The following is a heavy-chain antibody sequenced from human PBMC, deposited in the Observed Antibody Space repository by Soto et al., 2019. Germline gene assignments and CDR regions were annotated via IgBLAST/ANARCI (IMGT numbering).Heavy chain of an antibody. CDR2: INNDRSHT. CDR3: ARDGNCINPRCYGNWFDS. CDR1: GFTFSSYW. Sequence: GGSPRLSCAASGFTFSSYWMHWVRQVPGKGLVWVSRINNDRSHTSYADSVKGRFTISRDNARNTLYLEMNSLRAEDTAAYYCARDGNCINPRCYGNWFDSWGQGTRVSLSS. V-gene: IGHV3-74*01. D-gene: IGHD2-15*01. J-gene: IGHJ5*01.